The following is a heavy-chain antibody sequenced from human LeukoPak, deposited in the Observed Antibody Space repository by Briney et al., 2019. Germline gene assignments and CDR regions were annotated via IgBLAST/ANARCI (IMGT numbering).Heavy chain of an antibody. CDR2: LSGSGRDT. J-gene: IGHJ4*02. CDR3: ATNYYDSSGYFPDFDY. CDR1: GFTFSSYA. D-gene: IGHD3-22*01. V-gene: IGHV3-23*01. Sequence: GGSLRLSCAASGFTFSSYAMNWVRQAPVEGLEWVSGLSGSGRDTYYADSVKGRFIISRDNFKNTLYLQMNSLRAGDTAVYYCATNYYDSSGYFPDFDYWGQGALVSVSS.